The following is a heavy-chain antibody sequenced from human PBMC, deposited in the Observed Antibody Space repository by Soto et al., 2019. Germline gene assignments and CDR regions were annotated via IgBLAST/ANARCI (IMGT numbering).Heavy chain of an antibody. J-gene: IGHJ5*02. CDR3: AQGSHYYDTRGYCFAP. CDR1: GGSISTYY. CDR2: IHYSGST. Sequence: PSETLSLTCTVSGGSISTYYWSWIRQPPGKGLEWIGYIHYSGSTNYIPSLKSRVTISLDPPKNQFSLKLSSVTAADTAVYYCAQGSHYYDTRGYCFAPWGQRTLVTVSS. V-gene: IGHV4-59*01. D-gene: IGHD3-22*01.